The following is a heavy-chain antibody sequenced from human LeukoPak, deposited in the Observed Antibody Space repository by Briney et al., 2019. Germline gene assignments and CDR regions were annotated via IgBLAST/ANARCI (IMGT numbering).Heavy chain of an antibody. CDR3: ARISSSNWYNERGAFDV. CDR1: GDSISSGSYY. CDR2: IYSSGRT. D-gene: IGHD6-13*01. V-gene: IGHV4-61*02. J-gene: IGHJ3*01. Sequence: SETLSLTCTVSGDSISSGSYYWRWIRQPAGEGLEWIGRIYSSGRTHYSPSLKSRVAISVDTSKNLFSLKLRSVTAADTAVYYCARISSSNWYNERGAFDVWGQGTMVTVSS.